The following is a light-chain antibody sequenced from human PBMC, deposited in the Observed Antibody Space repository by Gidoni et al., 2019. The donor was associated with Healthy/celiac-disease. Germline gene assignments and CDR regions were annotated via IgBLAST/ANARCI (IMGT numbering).Light chain of an antibody. CDR1: QRVSSY. CDR3: QQRSNWPPTWT. Sequence: EIVLTQTPATLSLSPGERATLSCRARQRVSSYLAWSQQKPGQAPRLLIYDASKRATGIPARLSGSGSGTDFTLTISSLEPEDFAVYYCQQRSNWPPTWTFGQGTKVEIK. CDR2: DAS. V-gene: IGKV3-11*01. J-gene: IGKJ1*01.